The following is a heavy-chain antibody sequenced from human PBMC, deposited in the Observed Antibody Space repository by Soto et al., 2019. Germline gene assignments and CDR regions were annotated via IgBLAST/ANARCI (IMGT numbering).Heavy chain of an antibody. V-gene: IGHV2-5*02. Sequence: QITLNESGPTPVKPRQTLTLTCTFSGFSLTTSGVGVGWIRQSPGKAPEWLALIYWVDDKRYSPSLKSRLTITKDTSKNQEVLTMADVDHADTATYNYAHRVRRTVFGLVTTTEIYFDFWGQGTPVAVSS. CDR2: IYWVDDK. D-gene: IGHD3-3*01. CDR3: AHRVRRTVFGLVTTTEIYFDF. J-gene: IGHJ4*02. CDR1: GFSLTTSGVG.